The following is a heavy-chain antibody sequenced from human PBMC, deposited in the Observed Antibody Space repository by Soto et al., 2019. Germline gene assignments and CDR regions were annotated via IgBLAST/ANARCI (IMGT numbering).Heavy chain of an antibody. V-gene: IGHV3-74*01. D-gene: IGHD3-16*01. J-gene: IGHJ4*02. CDR2: INIDGTKT. CDR3: AKYLLWGQSDY. CDR1: GFTFSRYW. Sequence: EVQLVESGGGLVQPGGSLRLSCAVSGFTFSRYWMHWFRRDPGNGLVWVSSINIDGTKTQYADSVRGRFTVSRDNAKSTVYLQMISLRREDTAVYYFAKYLLWGQSDYWGQGTLVVVSS.